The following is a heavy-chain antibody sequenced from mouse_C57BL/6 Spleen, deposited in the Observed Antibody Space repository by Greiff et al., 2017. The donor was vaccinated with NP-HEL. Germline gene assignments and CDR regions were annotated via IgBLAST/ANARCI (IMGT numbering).Heavy chain of an antibody. Sequence: VKVVESGPELVKPGASVKISCKASGYAFSSSWMNWVKQRPGKGLEWIGRIYPGDGDTNYNGKFKGKATLTADKSSSTAYMQLSSLTSEDSAVYFCARGETNWGFDYWGQGTTLTVSS. CDR1: GYAFSSSW. V-gene: IGHV1-82*01. CDR3: ARGETNWGFDY. J-gene: IGHJ2*01. CDR2: IYPGDGDT. D-gene: IGHD4-1*01.